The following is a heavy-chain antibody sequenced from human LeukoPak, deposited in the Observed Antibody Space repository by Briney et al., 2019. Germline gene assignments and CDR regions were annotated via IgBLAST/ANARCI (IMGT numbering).Heavy chain of an antibody. J-gene: IGHJ4*02. CDR3: ARDLAL. D-gene: IGHD3-3*02. CDR1: GFTVSNNY. CDR2: IYSGGST. V-gene: IGHV3-66*01. Sequence: PGGSLRLSCAASGFTVSNNYMNWVRHAPGEGLEWVSVIYSGGSTYYADSVKGRFTISRDNSKNTLYLQMNSLRAEDTAVYYCARDLALWGQGTLVSVSS.